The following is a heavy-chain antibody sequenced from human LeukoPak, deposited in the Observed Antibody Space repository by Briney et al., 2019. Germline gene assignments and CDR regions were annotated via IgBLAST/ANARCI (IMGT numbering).Heavy chain of an antibody. V-gene: IGHV1-18*01. CDR3: ARVPQGIAVALWPDY. J-gene: IGHJ4*02. CDR2: ISAYNGNT. Sequence: GASVKVSCKASGYTSTSYGISWVRQAPGQGLEWMGWISAYNGNTNYAQKLQGRVTMTTDTSTSTAYMELRSLRSDDTAVYYCARVPQGIAVALWPDYWGQGTLVTVSS. D-gene: IGHD6-19*01. CDR1: GYTSTSYG.